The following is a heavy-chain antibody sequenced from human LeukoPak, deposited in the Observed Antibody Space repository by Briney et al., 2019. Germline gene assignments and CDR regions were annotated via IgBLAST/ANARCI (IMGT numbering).Heavy chain of an antibody. CDR3: ARDGSLPDY. J-gene: IGHJ4*02. CDR1: GFNFSNHW. CDR2: IISDGSST. Sequence: GGSLRLSCAASGFNFSNHWMHWVRQTPGKGLVWVSRIISDGSSTSYPDSVKGRFTISRDNAKSTLYLQMNSLRAEDTAVYYCARDGSLPDYWGQGTLVTVSS. V-gene: IGHV3-74*01.